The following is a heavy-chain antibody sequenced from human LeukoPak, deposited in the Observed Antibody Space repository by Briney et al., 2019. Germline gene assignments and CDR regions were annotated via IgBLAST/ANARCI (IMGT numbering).Heavy chain of an antibody. CDR3: ARLKHDSSGYYIDY. CDR1: GGTFSSYA. V-gene: IGHV1-69*04. D-gene: IGHD3-22*01. CDR2: LIPILGIA. J-gene: IGHJ4*02. Sequence: SVTVSCKASGGTFSSYAISWVRQAPGQGLEWMGRLIPILGIANYAQKFQGRVTITADKSTSTAYMELSSLRSEDTAVYYCARLKHDSSGYYIDYWGQGTLVTVSS.